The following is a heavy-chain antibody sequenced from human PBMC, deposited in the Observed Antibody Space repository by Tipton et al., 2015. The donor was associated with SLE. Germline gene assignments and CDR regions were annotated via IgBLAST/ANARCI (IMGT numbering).Heavy chain of an antibody. D-gene: IGHD3-3*01. J-gene: IGHJ3*02. CDR1: GGAISTISSSGYD. Sequence: TLSLTCTVSGGAISTISSSGYDWGWIRQPPGKGLEWIGEINHSGSTNYNPSLKSRVTISVDTSKNQFSLKVSSVTAADTAVYYCARQYGRNRISIFAVARRGAFDIWGQGTMVTVSS. CDR3: ARQYGRNRISIFAVARRGAFDI. V-gene: IGHV4-39*01. CDR2: INHSGST.